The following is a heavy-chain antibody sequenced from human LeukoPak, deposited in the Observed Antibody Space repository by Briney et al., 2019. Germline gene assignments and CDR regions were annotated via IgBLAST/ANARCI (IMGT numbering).Heavy chain of an antibody. CDR3: ARDRHIAAAVYYYYMDV. CDR1: GYTFTSYI. D-gene: IGHD6-13*01. Sequence: ALVKVSCKASGYTFTSYIISWVRQAPGQGLEWMGWINAYNGNTDYAQRVQGRVTMTTDTSTSTAYMELRSLRSDDTAVYYCARDRHIAAAVYYYYMDVSGQGTLVSVSS. J-gene: IGHJ6*03. CDR2: INAYNGNT. V-gene: IGHV1-18*01.